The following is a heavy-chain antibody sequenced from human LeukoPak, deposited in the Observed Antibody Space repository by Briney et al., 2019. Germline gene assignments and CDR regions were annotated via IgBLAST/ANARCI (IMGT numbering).Heavy chain of an antibody. J-gene: IGHJ4*02. D-gene: IGHD2-2*01. CDR1: GFTFSSYA. CDR3: AKALSIVVPAAMDDY. Sequence: GGSLRLSCAASGFTFSSYAMGWVRQAPGKGLEWVSAISGSGGSTYYADSVKGRSTISRDNSKNTLYLQMNSLRAEDTAVYYCAKALSIVVPAAMDDYWGQGTLVTVSS. CDR2: ISGSGGST. V-gene: IGHV3-23*01.